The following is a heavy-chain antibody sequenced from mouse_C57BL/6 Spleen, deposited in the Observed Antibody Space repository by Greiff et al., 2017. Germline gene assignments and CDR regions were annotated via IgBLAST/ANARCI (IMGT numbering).Heavy chain of an antibody. CDR1: VFTFSSYA. Sequence: EVQVVESGEGLVKPGGSLKLSCAASVFTFSSYAMSWVRQTPEKRLEWVAYISSGGDYIYYADTVKGRFTISRDNARNTLYLQMSSLKSEDTAMYYCTREDYEYFDVWGTGTTVTVSS. CDR2: ISSGGDYI. J-gene: IGHJ1*03. CDR3: TREDYEYFDV. V-gene: IGHV5-9-1*02. D-gene: IGHD1-1*01.